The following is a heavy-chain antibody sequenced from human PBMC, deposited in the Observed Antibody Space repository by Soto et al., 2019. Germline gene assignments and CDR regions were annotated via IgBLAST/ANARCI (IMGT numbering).Heavy chain of an antibody. D-gene: IGHD2-15*01. CDR3: AHKGGRGAGMDV. CDR1: GFSVSTGGVG. Sequence: QITLKESGPTLVKPTQTLTLTCTFSGFSVSTGGVGVAWIRQPPGKALEWLALIYWDDDKRYSPFLQSRVTINKDTSKNQVVLTMTNMDPVDTATYYCAHKGGRGAGMDVWGQGTTVTVSS. V-gene: IGHV2-5*02. CDR2: IYWDDDK. J-gene: IGHJ6*02.